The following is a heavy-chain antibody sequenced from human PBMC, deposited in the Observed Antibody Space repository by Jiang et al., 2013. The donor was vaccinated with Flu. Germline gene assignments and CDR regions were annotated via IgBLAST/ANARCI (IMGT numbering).Heavy chain of an antibody. CDR2: IYSGGKT. CDR1: GFIVSSSY. J-gene: IGHJ4*02. V-gene: IGHV3-53*01. CDR3: AGRAPLDY. Sequence: SGFIVSSSYMSWVRQAPGKGLEWVSVIYSGGKTHYADSVKGRFTVSRDDSRNAVYLQMNSLRVEDTAVYYCAGRAPLDYWGQGTLVTVSS.